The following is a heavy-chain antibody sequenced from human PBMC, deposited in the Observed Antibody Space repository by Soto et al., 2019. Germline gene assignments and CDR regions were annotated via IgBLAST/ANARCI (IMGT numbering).Heavy chain of an antibody. V-gene: IGHV3-30*18. CDR1: GFTFSSYG. CDR3: AKDNYYDSSGPEYFQH. Sequence: GGSLRLSCAASGFTFSSYGMHWVRQAPGKGLEWVAVISYDGSNKYYADSVKGRFTISRDNSKNTLYLQMNSLRAEDTAVYYCAKDNYYDSSGPEYFQHRGQGTLVTVSS. J-gene: IGHJ1*01. CDR2: ISYDGSNK. D-gene: IGHD3-22*01.